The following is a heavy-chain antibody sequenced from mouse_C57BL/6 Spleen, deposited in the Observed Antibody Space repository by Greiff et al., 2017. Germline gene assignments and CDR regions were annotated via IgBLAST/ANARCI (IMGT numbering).Heavy chain of an antibody. CDR1: GYTFTEYT. CDR2: FYPGSGSI. J-gene: IGHJ3*01. CDR3: ARHEEEWGTTVVGDWFAY. Sequence: QVQLKQSGAELVKPGASVKLSCKASGYTFTEYTIHWVKQRSGQGLEWIGWFYPGSGSIKYNEKFKDKATLTADKSSSTVYMELSRLTSEDSAVFFCARHEEEWGTTVVGDWFAYWGQGTLVTVSA. V-gene: IGHV1-62-2*01. D-gene: IGHD1-1*01.